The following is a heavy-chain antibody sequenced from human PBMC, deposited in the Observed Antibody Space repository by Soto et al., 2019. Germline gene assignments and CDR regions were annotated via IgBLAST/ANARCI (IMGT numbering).Heavy chain of an antibody. J-gene: IGHJ5*02. Sequence: EVQLVETGGGLIQPGGSLRLSCAASGFTVTSNYMIWVRQPPGKGLEWVSTTFSGGTTNYADSVKGRFTISRDNSNNTLYLQMNSLRAEDTAVYYCARDYQDRNWFDPWGQGTLVTVSP. D-gene: IGHD2-2*01. CDR1: GFTVTSNY. V-gene: IGHV3-53*02. CDR2: TFSGGTT. CDR3: ARDYQDRNWFDP.